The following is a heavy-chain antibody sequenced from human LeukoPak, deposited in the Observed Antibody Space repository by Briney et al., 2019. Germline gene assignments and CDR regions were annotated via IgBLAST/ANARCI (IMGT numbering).Heavy chain of an antibody. V-gene: IGHV1-8*01. CDR1: GYSFTSYD. Sequence: ASVKVSCKASGYSFTSYDIHWVRQAAGHGLEWMGWMNPNSGHTGHAQKFQGRVTTAYMELRSLRSDDTAVYYCARARGDSSNWYALYWGQGTLVTVSS. CDR2: MNPNSGHT. CDR3: ARARGDSSNWYALY. J-gene: IGHJ4*02. D-gene: IGHD6-13*01.